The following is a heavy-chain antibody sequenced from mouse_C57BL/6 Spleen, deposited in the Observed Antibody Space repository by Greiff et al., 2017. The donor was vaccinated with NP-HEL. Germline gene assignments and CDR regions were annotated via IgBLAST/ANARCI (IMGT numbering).Heavy chain of an antibody. CDR1: GFTFSSYA. D-gene: IGHD1-1*01. CDR3: ARGGGLRGAMDY. Sequence: EVHLVESGGGLVKPGGSLKLSCAASGFTFSSYAMSWVRQTPEKRLEWVATISDGGSYTYYPDNVKGRFTISRDNAKNNLYLQMSHLKSEDTAMYYCARGGGLRGAMDYWGQGTSVTVSS. J-gene: IGHJ4*01. V-gene: IGHV5-4*01. CDR2: ISDGGSYT.